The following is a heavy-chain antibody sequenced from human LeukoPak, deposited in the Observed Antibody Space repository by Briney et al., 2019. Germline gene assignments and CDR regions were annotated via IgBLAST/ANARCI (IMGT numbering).Heavy chain of an antibody. J-gene: IGHJ4*02. V-gene: IGHV1-8*02. Sequence: ASVKVSCKASGYTFTSYGISWVRQATGQGLEWMGWMNPNSGNTGYAQKFQGRVTMTRNTSISTAYMELSSLRSEDTAVYYCAREKCGGDCYSGDFDYWGQGTLVTVSS. CDR1: GYTFTSYG. CDR2: MNPNSGNT. D-gene: IGHD2-21*02. CDR3: AREKCGGDCYSGDFDY.